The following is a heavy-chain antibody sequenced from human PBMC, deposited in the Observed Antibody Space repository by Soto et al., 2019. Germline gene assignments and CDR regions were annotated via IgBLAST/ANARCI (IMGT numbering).Heavy chain of an antibody. J-gene: IGHJ6*02. V-gene: IGHV3-30*18. D-gene: IGHD4-4*01. CDR1: GFNFSSYG. CDR2: ISYDGSNK. CDR3: AKDLAYSNLLRGGYYYGMDV. Sequence: PGGSLRLSCAVSGFNFSSYGMHWVRQAPGKGLEWVAVISYDGSNKYYADSVKGRFTISRDNSKNTLYLQMNSLRAEDTAVYYCAKDLAYSNLLRGGYYYGMDVWGQGTTVTVSS.